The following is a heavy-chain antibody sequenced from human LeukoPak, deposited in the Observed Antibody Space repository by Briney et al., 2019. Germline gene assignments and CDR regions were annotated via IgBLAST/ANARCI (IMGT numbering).Heavy chain of an antibody. CDR1: GGSISTNSNY. J-gene: IGHJ5*02. Sequence: PSVTLSLTCTVSGGSISTNSNYWGWIHQPPGKGLEWIGSIYYSGTTYYNPSLRSRVTISVDTSKNQVSLKLSSVTAADTAVYYCAREGLDYGGTLHWFDPWGQGTLVTVSS. CDR2: IYYSGTT. CDR3: AREGLDYGGTLHWFDP. D-gene: IGHD4-23*01. V-gene: IGHV4-39*07.